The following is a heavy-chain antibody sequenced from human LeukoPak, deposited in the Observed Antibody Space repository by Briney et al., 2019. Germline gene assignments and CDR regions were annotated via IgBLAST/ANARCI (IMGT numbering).Heavy chain of an antibody. Sequence: PGGSLRLSCAASGFTFSSYAMLWVRQAPGKGLEWVAVISYDGSNKYYADSVKGRFTISRDNSKNTLYLQMNSLRAEDTAVYYCARGYLFGVVRPLDYWGQGTLVTVSS. CDR3: ARGYLFGVVRPLDY. J-gene: IGHJ4*02. CDR2: ISYDGSNK. V-gene: IGHV3-30-3*01. D-gene: IGHD3-3*01. CDR1: GFTFSSYA.